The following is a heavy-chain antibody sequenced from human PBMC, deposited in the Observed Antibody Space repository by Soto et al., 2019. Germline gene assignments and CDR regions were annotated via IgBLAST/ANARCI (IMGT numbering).Heavy chain of an antibody. J-gene: IGHJ3*02. CDR3: AKDRRSSGWHVYGAFDI. Sequence: QVQLVESGGGVVQPGRSLRLSCAASGFTFSSYGMHWVRQAPGKGLEWVAVISYDGSNKYYADSVKGRFTISRDNSKNTLYLQMNSLRAEDTAVFYCAKDRRSSGWHVYGAFDIWGQGTMVTVSS. CDR2: ISYDGSNK. CDR1: GFTFSSYG. D-gene: IGHD6-19*01. V-gene: IGHV3-30*18.